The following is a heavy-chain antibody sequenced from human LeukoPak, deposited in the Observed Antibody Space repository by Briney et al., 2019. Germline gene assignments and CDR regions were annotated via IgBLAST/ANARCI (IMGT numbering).Heavy chain of an antibody. Sequence: GGSLRLSCAASGFTFSTYAMSWVRQAPGKGLEWVSAISGSGDFTYYAEYVRGRFTISRDNSKKMLYLQMNSLRAEDTAVYYCAKADRGWGVITKDWGQGTLVTVSS. V-gene: IGHV3-23*01. CDR2: ISGSGDFT. D-gene: IGHD3-10*01. CDR3: AKADRGWGVITKD. J-gene: IGHJ4*02. CDR1: GFTFSTYA.